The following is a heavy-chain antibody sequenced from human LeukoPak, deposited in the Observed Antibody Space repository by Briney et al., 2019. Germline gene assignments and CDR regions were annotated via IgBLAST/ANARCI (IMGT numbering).Heavy chain of an antibody. V-gene: IGHV3-20*04. J-gene: IGHJ6*02. CDR3: ARLMGGYCSSTSCYYYGMDV. Sequence: GGSLRLSCAASGFTFDDYGMSWVRPAPGKGLEWVSGINWNGGSTGYADSVKGRFTISRDNAKNSLYLQMNSLRAEDTALYYCARLMGGYCSSTSCYYYGMDVWGQGTTVTVSS. CDR2: INWNGGST. D-gene: IGHD2-2*01. CDR1: GFTFDDYG.